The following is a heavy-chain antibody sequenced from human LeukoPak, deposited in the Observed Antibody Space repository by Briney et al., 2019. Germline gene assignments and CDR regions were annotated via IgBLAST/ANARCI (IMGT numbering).Heavy chain of an antibody. J-gene: IGHJ4*02. CDR3: AKQLGYCSDGSCYFPY. CDR2: ISNNGGYT. V-gene: IGHV3-23*01. D-gene: IGHD2-15*01. CDR1: GFTFSSSA. Sequence: GGSLRLSCAASGFTFSSSAMSWARQAPGKGLEWVSAISNNGGYTYYADSVQGRLTISRDNSKSTLCLQMNSLRAEDTAVYYCAKQLGYCSDGSCYFPYWGQGTLVTVSS.